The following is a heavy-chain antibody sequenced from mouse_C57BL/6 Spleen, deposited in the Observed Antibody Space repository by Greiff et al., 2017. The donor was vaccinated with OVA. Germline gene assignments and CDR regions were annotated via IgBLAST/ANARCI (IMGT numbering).Heavy chain of an antibody. CDR1: GYAFTNYL. Sequence: VQLQQSGAELVRPGTSVKVSCKASGYAFTNYLIEWVKQRPGQGLEWIGVINPGSGGTNYNEKFKGKATLTADKSSSTAYMQLSSLTSEDSAVYFCARSKVTTVVANYFDYWGQGTTLTVSS. J-gene: IGHJ2*01. D-gene: IGHD1-1*01. CDR3: ARSKVTTVVANYFDY. V-gene: IGHV1-54*01. CDR2: INPGSGGT.